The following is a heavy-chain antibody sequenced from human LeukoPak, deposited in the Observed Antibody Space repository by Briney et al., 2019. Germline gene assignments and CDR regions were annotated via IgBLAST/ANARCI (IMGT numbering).Heavy chain of an antibody. J-gene: IGHJ3*02. CDR1: GFTFSSYS. Sequence: GGSLRLSCAASGFTFSSYSMNWVRQAPGKGLEWVSSISSSSSYIYYADSVKGRFTISRDNAKNSLYPQMNSLRAEGTAVYYCARFGAPHTYYYDSSGYRHDAFDIWGQGTMVTVSS. CDR2: ISSSSSYI. V-gene: IGHV3-21*01. D-gene: IGHD3-22*01. CDR3: ARFGAPHTYYYDSSGYRHDAFDI.